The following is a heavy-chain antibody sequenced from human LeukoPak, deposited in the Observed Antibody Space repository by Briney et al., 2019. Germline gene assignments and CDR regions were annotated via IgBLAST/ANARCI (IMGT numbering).Heavy chain of an antibody. CDR3: ARRVFEAGYYDSSGPFDY. J-gene: IGHJ4*02. D-gene: IGHD3-22*01. CDR1: GYSFTSYW. CDR2: IYPGDPDT. Sequence: HGESLKISCKGSGYSFTSYWIGWVRQMPGKGLEWMGIIYPGDPDTRYSPSFQGQVTISADKSISTAYLQWSSLKASDTAMYYCARRVFEAGYYDSSGPFDYWGQGTLVTVSS. V-gene: IGHV5-51*01.